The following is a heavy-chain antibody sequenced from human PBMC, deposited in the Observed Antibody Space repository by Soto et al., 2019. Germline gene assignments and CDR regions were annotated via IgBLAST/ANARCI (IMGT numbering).Heavy chain of an antibody. J-gene: IGHJ6*02. V-gene: IGHV1-69*13. D-gene: IGHD6-19*01. Sequence: SVKVSCKASGGTFSSYAISWVRQAPGQGLEWMGGIIPILGTANYAQKFQGRVTITADESTSTAYMELSSLRSEDTAVYYCARGLAVAGMRHGMDVWGQGTTVTVSS. CDR1: GGTFSSYA. CDR3: ARGLAVAGMRHGMDV. CDR2: IIPILGTA.